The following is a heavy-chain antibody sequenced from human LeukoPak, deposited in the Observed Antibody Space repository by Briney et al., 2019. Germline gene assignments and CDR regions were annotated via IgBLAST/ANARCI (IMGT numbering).Heavy chain of an antibody. CDR1: GGSISSGDYY. J-gene: IGHJ6*04. CDR3: ASTFGGVIALYGMDV. D-gene: IGHD3-16*02. Sequence: SETLSLTCTVSGGSISSGDYYWSWIRQPPGKGLNCIGYIYYSGSTYYNPSLKSRVTISVDTLKNQFSLKLSSVTAADTAVYYCASTFGGVIALYGMDVWGKGTTVTVSS. CDR2: IYYSGST. V-gene: IGHV4-30-4*01.